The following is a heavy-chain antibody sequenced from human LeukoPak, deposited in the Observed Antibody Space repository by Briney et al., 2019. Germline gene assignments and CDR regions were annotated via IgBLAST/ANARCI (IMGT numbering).Heavy chain of an antibody. D-gene: IGHD1-26*01. CDR3: ARPPYREGYSGSYFGY. V-gene: IGHV3-30*03. Sequence: GGSLRLSCAASGFTFSSYGMHRGRQAPGKGLEWVAVISHDGSNKDYPDSVKGRFAISRDNSKNTLFLQMNSLRAEDTAVYYCARPPYREGYSGSYFGYWGQGTLVTVSS. J-gene: IGHJ4*02. CDR1: GFTFSSYG. CDR2: ISHDGSNK.